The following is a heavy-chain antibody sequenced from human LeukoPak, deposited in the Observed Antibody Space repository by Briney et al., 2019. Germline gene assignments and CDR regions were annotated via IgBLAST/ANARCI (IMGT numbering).Heavy chain of an antibody. J-gene: IGHJ4*02. D-gene: IGHD3-22*01. CDR3: AKTFYYDSSGYWDD. CDR1: GLPLRYYA. V-gene: IGHV3-23*01. CDR2: MSGSGAGT. Sequence: GGSLRLSCAASGLPLRYYAMTWLRQAPGKGLEWVSAMSGSGAGTYYADSGKGRFTISRDNSEKTLYLQLNSLRAEDPAVYYCAKTFYYDSSGYWDDWGQGTLVTVSS.